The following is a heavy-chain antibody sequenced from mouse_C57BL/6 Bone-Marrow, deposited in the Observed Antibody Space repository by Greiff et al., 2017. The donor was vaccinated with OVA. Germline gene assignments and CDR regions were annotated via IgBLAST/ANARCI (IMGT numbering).Heavy chain of an antibody. J-gene: IGHJ3*01. CDR2: IDPENGDT. D-gene: IGHD2-3*01. CDR3: TTVVYYGYLAWLAY. CDR1: GFNIKDDY. V-gene: IGHV14-4*01. Sequence: EVKLVESGAELVRPGASVKLSCTASGFNIKDDYMHWVKQRPEQGLEWIGWIDPENGDTAYASKFQGKATITADTSSNTAYLQLSSLTSEDTAVYYCTTVVYYGYLAWLAYWGQGTLVTVSA.